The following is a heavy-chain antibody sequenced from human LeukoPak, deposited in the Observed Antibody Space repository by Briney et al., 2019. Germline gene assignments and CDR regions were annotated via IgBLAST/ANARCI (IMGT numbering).Heavy chain of an antibody. D-gene: IGHD2-2*01. Sequence: GGSLRLSCAASGSTFSTYDMNWVRQAPGEGLEWVSSISSSAHYIAYADSVKGRFTISRDNAKNALYLQVNSLRAEDTAVYYCARGIVPAAFDYWGQGTLVTVSS. CDR2: ISSSAHYI. V-gene: IGHV3-21*01. J-gene: IGHJ4*02. CDR1: GSTFSTYD. CDR3: ARGIVPAAFDY.